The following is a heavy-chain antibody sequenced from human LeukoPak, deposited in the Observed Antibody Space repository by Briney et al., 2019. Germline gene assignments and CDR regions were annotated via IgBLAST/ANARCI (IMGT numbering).Heavy chain of an antibody. V-gene: IGHV1-2*02. CDR1: GYTFTGYY. CDR2: INPNSGGT. D-gene: IGHD2-21*01. J-gene: IGHJ4*02. CDR3: ARGGGTYHVDY. Sequence: GASVKVSCKASGYTFTGYYMHWVRQAPGEGLEWMGWINPNSGGTKYAQKFQGRVTMTRDTSISTVYMELSSLRSDDTAVYYCARGGGTYHVDYWGQGTLVTVSS.